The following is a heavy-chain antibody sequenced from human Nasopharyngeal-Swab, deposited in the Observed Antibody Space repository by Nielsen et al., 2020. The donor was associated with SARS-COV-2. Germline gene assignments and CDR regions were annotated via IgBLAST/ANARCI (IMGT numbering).Heavy chain of an antibody. D-gene: IGHD3-22*01. V-gene: IGHV4-61*05. CDR3: VRGTRGYSLYWYFDL. CDR1: GGSISSSSYY. J-gene: IGHJ2*01. CDR2: IYYSGST. Sequence: SETLSLTCTVSGGSISSSSYYWGWIRQPPGKGLEWIGYIYYSGSTSYNPSLKSRVTISVDTSKNQFSLKLSSVTAADTAVYYCVRGTRGYSLYWYFDLWGRGTLVTVSS.